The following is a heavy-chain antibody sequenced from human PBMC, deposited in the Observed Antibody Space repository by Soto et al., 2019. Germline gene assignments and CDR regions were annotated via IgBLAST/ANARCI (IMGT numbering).Heavy chain of an antibody. V-gene: IGHV1-69*01. CDR2: IIPIFDTV. D-gene: IGHD1-1*01. CDR1: GGTFSDFT. J-gene: IGHJ6*02. CDR3: ARNGTITGYSYGMDL. Sequence: QVQLVQSGAELRKPGSSVKVSCKASGGTFSDFTINWVRQAPGQRLEWMGGIIPIFDTVNYAEKFQGRVTITADESTSTSFIEVSSPSSEYTAVYYCARNGTITGYSYGMDLGGQATMVTVSS.